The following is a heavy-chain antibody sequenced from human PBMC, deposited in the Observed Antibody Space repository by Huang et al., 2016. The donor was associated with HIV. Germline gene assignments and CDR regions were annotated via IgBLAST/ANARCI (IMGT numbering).Heavy chain of an antibody. CDR2: TSHDGRNK. D-gene: IGHD3-10*01. CDR3: AREPLPGGSGIGTRYFFYYYMDV. V-gene: IGHV3-30*04. CDR1: GFTFSRYA. Sequence: QVQLVESGGGVVQPGRSLRLSCAASGFTFSRYAMHWVRQAPGKGLVWGAVTSHDGRNKHYADSVKGRFTISRDNSKNTLYLQLNSLRAEDTAVYYCAREPLPGGSGIGTRYFFYYYMDVWGKGTTVTVSS. J-gene: IGHJ6*03.